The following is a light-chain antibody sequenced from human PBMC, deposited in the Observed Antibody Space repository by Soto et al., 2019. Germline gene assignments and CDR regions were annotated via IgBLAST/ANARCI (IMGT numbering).Light chain of an antibody. CDR1: QSVGGD. CDR2: GAV. Sequence: EVVMTQSPVTLSVSTGERATLSCTASQSVGGDLAWYQQTPGQTPRPLIYGAVTRATGVAARFSGAESGTEFALTVDSLQSGDVEIYYCQQYNAWLMTFGQGTKVEI. V-gene: IGKV3-15*01. CDR3: QQYNAWLMT. J-gene: IGKJ2*01.